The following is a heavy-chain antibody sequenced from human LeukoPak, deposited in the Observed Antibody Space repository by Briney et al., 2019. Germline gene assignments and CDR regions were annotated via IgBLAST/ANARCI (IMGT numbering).Heavy chain of an antibody. V-gene: IGHV3-7*01. J-gene: IGHJ4*02. D-gene: IGHD4-23*01. CDR2: MKGDGSLI. CDR3: AKPTTVLTSYYFDY. CDR1: GFTFGNFW. Sequence: PGGSLRLSCAASGFTFGNFWMSWVRQAPGGGLQRVASMKGDGSLIYYVDSVKGRFTISRDNSKNTLYLQMNNLRAEDTAVYYCAKPTTVLTSYYFDYWGRGTLVTVSS.